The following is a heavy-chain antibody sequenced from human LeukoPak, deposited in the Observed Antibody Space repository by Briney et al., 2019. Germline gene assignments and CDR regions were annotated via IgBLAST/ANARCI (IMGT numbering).Heavy chain of an antibody. CDR3: ARGANLGYSYASGTDY. Sequence: GESLKISCKGSGYSFTSYWIGWVRQMPGKGLEWMGIIYPGDSDTRYSPSFQGQVTISADKSISTAYLQWSSLKASDTAMYYCARGANLGYSYASGTDYWGQGTLVTVSS. CDR2: IYPGDSDT. D-gene: IGHD5-18*01. V-gene: IGHV5-51*01. CDR1: GYSFTSYW. J-gene: IGHJ4*02.